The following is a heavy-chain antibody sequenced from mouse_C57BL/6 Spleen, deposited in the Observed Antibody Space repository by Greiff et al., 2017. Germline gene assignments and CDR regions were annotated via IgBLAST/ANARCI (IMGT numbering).Heavy chain of an antibody. V-gene: IGHV5-12*01. D-gene: IGHD1-1*01. Sequence: EVQRVESGGGLVQPGGSLKLSCAASGFTFSDYYMYWVRQTPEKRLEWVAYIRNGGGSTYYPDTVKGRFTLSRDNAQNTLYLQLSRLKSEDTAMYYWARQRVYYGSSYGAMDYWGQGTSVTVSS. J-gene: IGHJ4*01. CDR1: GFTFSDYY. CDR3: ARQRVYYGSSYGAMDY. CDR2: IRNGGGST.